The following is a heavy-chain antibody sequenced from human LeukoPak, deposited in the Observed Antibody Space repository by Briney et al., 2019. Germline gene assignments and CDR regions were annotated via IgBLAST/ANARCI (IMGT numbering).Heavy chain of an antibody. Sequence: PGGSLRLSCAASGFTFSNYAMSWVRQAPGKGLEWVSIVSGSGGSTCYADSVKGRFTISRDNSQNTLYLHMNSLRAEDTAIYYCAKSLFSSATVTYFDYWGQGTLVTVSS. CDR3: AKSLFSSATVTYFDY. CDR2: VSGSGGST. J-gene: IGHJ4*02. D-gene: IGHD4-17*01. V-gene: IGHV3-23*01. CDR1: GFTFSNYA.